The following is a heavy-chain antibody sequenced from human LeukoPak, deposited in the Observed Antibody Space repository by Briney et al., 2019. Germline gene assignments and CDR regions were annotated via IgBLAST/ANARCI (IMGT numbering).Heavy chain of an antibody. CDR2: INWSGGST. J-gene: IGHJ4*02. Sequence: GGSLRLSCTASGFAFDEHGMSWVRHVPGKGLEWVSGINWSGGSTGYADPLRGRFTISRDNAKNSLYLQMDSPRAEDTALYYCAKGSSGYFFDLWGQGTLVTVSS. CDR1: GFAFDEHG. V-gene: IGHV3-20*04. CDR3: AKGSSGYFFDL. D-gene: IGHD3-22*01.